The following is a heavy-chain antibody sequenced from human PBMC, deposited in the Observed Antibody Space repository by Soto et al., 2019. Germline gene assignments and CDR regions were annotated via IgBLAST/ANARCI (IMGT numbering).Heavy chain of an antibody. Sequence: QLQLQESGPGLVKPSETLSLTCTVSGGSISSSSFHWGWIRQPPGKGLEWIGSIYYSGSTYYSPALTSRVTXPXXXSXXQFSLTLSSVTAADTAVYYCARRERAAGTDWWFDPWGQGTLVTVSS. J-gene: IGHJ5*02. CDR3: ARRERAAGTDWWFDP. CDR1: GGSISSSSFH. D-gene: IGHD6-13*01. CDR2: IYYSGST. V-gene: IGHV4-39*01.